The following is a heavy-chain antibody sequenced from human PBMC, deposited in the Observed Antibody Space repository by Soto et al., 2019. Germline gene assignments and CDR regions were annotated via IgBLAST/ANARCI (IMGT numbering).Heavy chain of an antibody. J-gene: IGHJ5*02. Sequence: PSETLSLTCTVSGGSISSYYWSWIRQPPGKGLEWIGYIYYSGSTNYNPSLKSRVTISVDTSKNQLSLKLSSVTAADTAVYYCARADPDWFDPWGQGTLVTVSS. CDR2: IYYSGST. CDR1: GGSISSYY. CDR3: ARADPDWFDP. V-gene: IGHV4-59*01.